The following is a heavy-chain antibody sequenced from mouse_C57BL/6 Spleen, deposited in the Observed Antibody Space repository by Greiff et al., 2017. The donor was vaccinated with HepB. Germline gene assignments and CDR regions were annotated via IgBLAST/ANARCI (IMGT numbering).Heavy chain of an antibody. J-gene: IGHJ2*01. CDR1: GYAFSSSW. Sequence: VMLVESGPELVKPGASVKISCKASGYAFSSSWMNWVKQRPGKGVEWIGRIYPGDGDTNYNGKFKGKATLTADKSSSTAYMQLSSLTSEDSAVYFCAREGTTVVAPHYFDYWGQGTTLTVSS. CDR2: IYPGDGDT. CDR3: AREGTTVVAPHYFDY. V-gene: IGHV1-82*01. D-gene: IGHD1-1*01.